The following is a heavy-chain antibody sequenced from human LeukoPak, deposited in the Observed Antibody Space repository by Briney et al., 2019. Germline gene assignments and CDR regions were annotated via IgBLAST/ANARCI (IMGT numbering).Heavy chain of an antibody. CDR2: IIPIIGTA. J-gene: IGHJ4*02. CDR3: ARAEVFWSGPFDY. CDR1: GGTFSSYA. Sequence: GSSVKVSCKASGGTFSSYAISWVRHAPGQGLEWMGRIIPIIGTANYEQKFQGRVTITTDESTSTAYMELSSLRSEDTAVYYCARAEVFWSGPFDYWGQGTLVTVSS. D-gene: IGHD3-3*01. V-gene: IGHV1-69*05.